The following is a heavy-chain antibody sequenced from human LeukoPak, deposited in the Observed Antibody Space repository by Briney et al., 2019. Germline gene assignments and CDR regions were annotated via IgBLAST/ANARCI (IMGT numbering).Heavy chain of an antibody. D-gene: IGHD2-21*01. CDR3: ARSVVASYGMDV. Sequence: SETLSLTCAVYGGSFSGYYWSWIRQPPGKGLEWIGEINHSGSTNYNPSLKSRVTMSVDTSKNQFSLKLSSVTAADTAVYYCARSVVASYGMDVWGKGTTVTVSS. J-gene: IGHJ6*04. CDR2: INHSGST. V-gene: IGHV4-34*01. CDR1: GGSFSGYY.